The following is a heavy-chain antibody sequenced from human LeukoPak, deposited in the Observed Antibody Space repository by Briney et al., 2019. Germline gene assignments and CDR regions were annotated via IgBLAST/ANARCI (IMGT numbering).Heavy chain of an antibody. Sequence: ASVKVSCKASGYTFTTYGINWVRQAPGQGLGWMGWISTYDGSTNYAQKLRDRVTMMRDTSTSTAYMELRSLRSDDTAVYYCARDQPRRGPGNHDYWGQGTLVTVSS. CDR3: ARDQPRRGPGNHDY. V-gene: IGHV1-18*01. J-gene: IGHJ4*02. D-gene: IGHD1-26*01. CDR2: ISTYDGST. CDR1: GYTFTTYG.